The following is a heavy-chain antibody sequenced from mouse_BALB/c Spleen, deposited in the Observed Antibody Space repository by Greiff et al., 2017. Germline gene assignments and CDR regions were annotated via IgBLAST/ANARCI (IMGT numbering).Heavy chain of an antibody. J-gene: IGHJ1*01. CDR2: INPNNGGT. V-gene: IGHV1-18*01. D-gene: IGHD2-10*02. CDR1: EYTFTDYN. Sequence: DVKLQESGPELVKPGASVKIPCKASEYTFTDYNMDWVKQSHGKSLEWIGDINPNNGGTIYNQKFKGKATLTVDKSSSTAYMELRSLTSEDTAVYYCARSGGYLYGNYPDWYFDVWGAGTTVTVSS. CDR3: ARSGGYLYGNYPDWYFDV.